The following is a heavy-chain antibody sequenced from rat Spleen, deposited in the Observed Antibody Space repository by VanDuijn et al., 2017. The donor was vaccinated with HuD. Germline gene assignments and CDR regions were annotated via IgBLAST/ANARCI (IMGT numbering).Heavy chain of an antibody. CDR1: GFTFSDYY. CDR3: ARHEDYGGYSKDYFEY. Sequence: EVRLVESGGLLVQPGRSMKVSCAASGFTFSDYYMAWVRQAPTKGLEWVASISYEGNSTYYGDSVKGRFTISRDNAKSTLYLQMSSLRSEDTATYYCARHEDYGGYSKDYFEYWGQGVMVTVSS. V-gene: IGHV5-22*01. J-gene: IGHJ2*01. D-gene: IGHD1-11*01. CDR2: ISYEGNST.